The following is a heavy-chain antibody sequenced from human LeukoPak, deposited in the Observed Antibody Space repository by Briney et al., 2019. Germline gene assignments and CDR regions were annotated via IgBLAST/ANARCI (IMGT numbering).Heavy chain of an antibody. CDR2: INWNGGTT. D-gene: IGHD3-22*01. CDR1: GFTFNDYG. J-gene: IGHJ4*02. CDR3: ARDKHYYDSSNYV. V-gene: IGHV3-20*04. Sequence: GESLRLSCAASGFTFNDYGMSWVRQGPGKGLEWVSGINWNGGTTGYADSVRGRFTISRDNAKNSLYLQMNSLRAEDTALYYCARDKHYYDSSNYVWGQGTLVTVSS.